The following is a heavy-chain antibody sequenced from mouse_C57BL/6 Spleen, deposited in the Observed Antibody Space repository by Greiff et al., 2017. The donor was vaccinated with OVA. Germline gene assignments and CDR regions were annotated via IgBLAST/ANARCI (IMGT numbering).Heavy chain of an antibody. CDR3: ARSGWYYAMDY. CDR2: IHPNSGST. V-gene: IGHV1-64*01. J-gene: IGHJ4*01. Sequence: QVQLQQPGAELVKPGASVKLSCKASGYTFTSYWMHWVKQRPGQGLEWIGMIHPNSGSTTYTEKFKSKATLTVDKSASTAYMQLSSLTSEDSAVYYCARSGWYYAMDYWGQGTSVTVSS. CDR1: GYTFTSYW. D-gene: IGHD3-2*02.